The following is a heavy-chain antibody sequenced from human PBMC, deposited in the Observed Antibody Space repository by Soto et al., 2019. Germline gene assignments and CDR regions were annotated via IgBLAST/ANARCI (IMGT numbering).Heavy chain of an antibody. D-gene: IGHD3-22*01. J-gene: IGHJ4*02. Sequence: QVQLVESGGGVVKPGRYLRLSCAASGFTFSSHGMHWVRQAPGKGLEWVAVISYDGSNKYYVDSVKGGFSISRDNSKNTLYLQMNSLRAEDTAVYYCAKGYDSIGYHWIDYWGQGTLVTVSS. CDR3: AKGYDSIGYHWIDY. CDR2: ISYDGSNK. V-gene: IGHV3-30*18. CDR1: GFTFSSHG.